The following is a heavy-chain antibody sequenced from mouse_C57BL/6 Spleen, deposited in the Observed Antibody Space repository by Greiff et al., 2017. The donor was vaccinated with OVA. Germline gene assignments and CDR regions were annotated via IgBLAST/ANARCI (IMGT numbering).Heavy chain of an antibody. V-gene: IGHV1-81*01. CDR1: GYTFTSYG. CDR2: IYPRSGNT. Sequence: VQLQQSGAELARPGASVKLSCKASGYTFTSYGISWVKQRTGQGLEWIGEIYPRSGNTYYNEKFKGKATLTADKSSSTAYMELRSLTSEDSAVYFCARWEGDYWGQGTSVTVSS. CDR3: ARWEGDY. J-gene: IGHJ4*01. D-gene: IGHD4-1*01.